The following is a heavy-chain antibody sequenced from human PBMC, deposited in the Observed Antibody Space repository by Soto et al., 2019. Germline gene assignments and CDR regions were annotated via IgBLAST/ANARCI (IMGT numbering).Heavy chain of an antibody. D-gene: IGHD3-10*01. J-gene: IGHJ4*02. CDR1: GYTFSKYW. CDR3: ARQGGEYNTMSDY. V-gene: IGHV5-51*01. CDR2: IYPGDSDA. Sequence: GESLKISCKGSGYTFSKYWIGWVRQTPGKGLEWMGMIYPGDSDARYSPSFEGQVTFSVDKSINTAYLQWNSLKASDTAMYYCARQGGEYNTMSDYWGQGTLGTSPQ.